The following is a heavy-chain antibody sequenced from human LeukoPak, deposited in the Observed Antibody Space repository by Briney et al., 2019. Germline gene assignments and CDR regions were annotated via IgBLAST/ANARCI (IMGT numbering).Heavy chain of an antibody. CDR3: ARSAATGYYYYMDV. Sequence: PGGSLRLSCAASGFTFSSSGMHWVRQAPGKGLEWVAFIRHDGSYKYYADSVKGRFTISRDNSGNTLNLQMNSLRAEDTAVYYCARSAATGYYYYMDVWGKGTTVTVSS. CDR1: GFTFSSSG. V-gene: IGHV3-30*02. CDR2: IRHDGSYK. D-gene: IGHD2-15*01. J-gene: IGHJ6*03.